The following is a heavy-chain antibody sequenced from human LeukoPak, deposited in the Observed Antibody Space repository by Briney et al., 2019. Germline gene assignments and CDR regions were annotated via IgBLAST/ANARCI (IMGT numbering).Heavy chain of an antibody. Sequence: SSETLSLTCAVYGGSFSGYYWSWIRQPPGKGLEWIGEINHSGSTNYNPSLKSRVTISVDTSKNQFSLKLSSVTAADTAVYYCASSSGYSSSWSHFDYWGQGTLVTVSS. CDR1: GGSFSGYY. J-gene: IGHJ4*02. CDR2: INHSGST. D-gene: IGHD6-13*01. CDR3: ASSSGYSSSWSHFDY. V-gene: IGHV4-34*01.